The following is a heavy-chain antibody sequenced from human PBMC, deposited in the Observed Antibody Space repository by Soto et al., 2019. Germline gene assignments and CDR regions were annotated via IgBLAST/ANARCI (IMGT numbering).Heavy chain of an antibody. Sequence: EAQLLESGGGLVQPGGSLRLSCAASGFDFSNYAVVWVRQAPGKGLQWVSLMSRSGASTFYADSVKGRFTFSRDTSEDTVFLQMDSLRAEDTAVYVCERRNEVGNFDYWGQGTLVTVSS. D-gene: IGHD1-1*01. CDR1: GFDFSNYA. J-gene: IGHJ4*02. CDR2: MSRSGAST. V-gene: IGHV3-23*01. CDR3: ERRNEVGNFDY.